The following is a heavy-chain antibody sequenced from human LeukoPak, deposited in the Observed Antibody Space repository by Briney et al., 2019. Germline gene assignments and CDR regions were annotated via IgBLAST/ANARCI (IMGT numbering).Heavy chain of an antibody. D-gene: IGHD6-13*01. CDR3: ARIGWGSWSAFDY. J-gene: IGHJ4*02. CDR1: GYTFTGYY. CDR2: INPNSGGT. Sequence: ASVKVSCKASGYTFTGYYMHWVRQAPGQGLEWMGWINPNSGGTNYAQKFQGWVTMTRDTSISTAYMELSRLRSDDTAVYYCARIGWGSWSAFDYWGQGTLVTVSS. V-gene: IGHV1-2*04.